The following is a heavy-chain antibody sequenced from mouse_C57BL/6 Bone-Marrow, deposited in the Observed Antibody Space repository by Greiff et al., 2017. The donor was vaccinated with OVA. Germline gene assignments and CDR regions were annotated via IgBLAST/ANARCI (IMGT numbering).Heavy chain of an antibody. CDR1: GFTITDYY. CDR2: IDPEDGET. CDR3: ASMYYAVSSRYYVDY. D-gene: IGHD1-1*01. Sequence: DVKLQESGPELVKPGASVKMSCTASGFTITDYYMHWVKQSPEQGLEWIGGIDPEDGETNYAPKFQGKATITVDTSSNTAYLQLSILTSEDTAVYCWASMYYAVSSRYYVDYWGQGTTLTVSS. V-gene: IGHV14-2*01. J-gene: IGHJ2*01.